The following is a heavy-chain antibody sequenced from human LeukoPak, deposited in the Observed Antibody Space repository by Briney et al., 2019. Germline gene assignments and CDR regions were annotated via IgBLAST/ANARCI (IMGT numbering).Heavy chain of an antibody. V-gene: IGHV4-34*01. J-gene: IGHJ4*02. CDR2: INHSGST. Sequence: SETLSLTCAVYGGSFSGYYWSWIRQPPGKGPEWIGEINHSGSTNYNPSLKSRVTISVDTSKNQFSLKLSSVTAADTAVYYCARPTAHGDYVPYSDYWGQGTLVTVSS. CDR3: ARPTAHGDYVPYSDY. CDR1: GGSFSGYY. D-gene: IGHD4-17*01.